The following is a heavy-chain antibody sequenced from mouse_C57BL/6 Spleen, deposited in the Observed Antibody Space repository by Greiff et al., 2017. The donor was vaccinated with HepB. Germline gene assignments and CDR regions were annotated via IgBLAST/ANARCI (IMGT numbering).Heavy chain of an antibody. CDR3: ARSEGITTVVALDY. CDR2: IYPGDGDT. Sequence: VQLQQSGAELVKPGASVKISCKASGYAFSSYWMNWVKQRPGKGLEWIGQIYPGDGDTNYNGKFKGKATLTADKSSSTAYMQLSSLTSEDSAVYFSARSEGITTVVALDYWGQGTTLTVSS. D-gene: IGHD1-1*01. CDR1: GYAFSSYW. J-gene: IGHJ2*01. V-gene: IGHV1-80*01.